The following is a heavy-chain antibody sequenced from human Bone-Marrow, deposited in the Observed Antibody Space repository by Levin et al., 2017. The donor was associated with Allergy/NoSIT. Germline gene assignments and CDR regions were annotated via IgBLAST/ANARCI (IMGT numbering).Heavy chain of an antibody. CDR2: IYSGGST. V-gene: IGHV3-66*01. CDR1: GFTVSSHY. CDR3: ARDSVRKDTAMVTGY. D-gene: IGHD5-18*01. J-gene: IGHJ4*02. Sequence: GESLKISCAASGFTVSSHYMSWVRQAPGKGLEWVSVIYSGGSTYYADSVKGRFTISRDNSKNTLYLQMNSLRAEDTAVYYCARDSVRKDTAMVTGYWGQGTLVTVSS.